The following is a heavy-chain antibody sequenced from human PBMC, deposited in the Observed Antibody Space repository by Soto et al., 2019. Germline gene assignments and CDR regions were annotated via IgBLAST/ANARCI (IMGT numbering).Heavy chain of an antibody. CDR1: GFTFSSYS. CDR2: ISSSSSYI. CDR3: ARADIVVVTAIQMGAGVDY. Sequence: EVSLVESGGGLVKPGGSLRLSCAASGFTFSSYSMNWVRQAPGKGLEWVSSISSSSSYIYYADSVKGRFTISRDNAKNSLYLQMNSLRAEDTAVYYCARADIVVVTAIQMGAGVDYWGQGTLVTVSS. D-gene: IGHD2-21*02. J-gene: IGHJ4*02. V-gene: IGHV3-21*01.